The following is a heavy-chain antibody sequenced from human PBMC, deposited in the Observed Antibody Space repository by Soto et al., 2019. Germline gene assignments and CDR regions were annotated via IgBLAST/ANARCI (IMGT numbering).Heavy chain of an antibody. CDR3: ARQKKGDFDY. Sequence: SETLSLTCTVSGGSISSYYWSWIRQPPGKGLEWIGYIYYSGSTNYNPSLKSRVTISVDTSKNQFSLKLSSVTAADTAVYYCARQKKGDFDYWGQGTLVTVSS. J-gene: IGHJ4*02. D-gene: IGHD3-16*01. CDR2: IYYSGST. CDR1: GGSISSYY. V-gene: IGHV4-59*08.